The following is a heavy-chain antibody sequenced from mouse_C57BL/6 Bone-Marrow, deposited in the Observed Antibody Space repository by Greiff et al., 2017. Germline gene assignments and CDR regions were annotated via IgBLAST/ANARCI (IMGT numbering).Heavy chain of an antibody. CDR2: INPSSGYT. CDR1: GYTFTSYT. J-gene: IGHJ2*01. V-gene: IGHV1-4*01. CDR3: APAFYGSSPPLDY. Sequence: QVQLKESGAELARPGASVKMSCKASGYTFTSYTMHWVKQRPGQGLEWIGYINPSSGYTKYNQKFKDKATLTADKSSSTAYMQLSSLTSEDSAVYYCAPAFYGSSPPLDYWGQGTTLTVSS. D-gene: IGHD1-1*01.